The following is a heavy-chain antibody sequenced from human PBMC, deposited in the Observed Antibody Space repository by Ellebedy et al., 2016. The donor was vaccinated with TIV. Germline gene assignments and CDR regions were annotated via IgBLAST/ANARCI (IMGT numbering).Heavy chain of an antibody. J-gene: IGHJ4*02. CDR2: ISSDGGKE. Sequence: GESLKISCATSGFKFSNFGMHWVRHAPGKGLEWVAVISSDGGKESYAASVKGRFRISRDNAKNIVYLQINSLTTDDTALFYCAKGEKGATTFWGQGTLVTVSS. V-gene: IGHV3-30*18. D-gene: IGHD1-26*01. CDR3: AKGEKGATTF. CDR1: GFKFSNFG.